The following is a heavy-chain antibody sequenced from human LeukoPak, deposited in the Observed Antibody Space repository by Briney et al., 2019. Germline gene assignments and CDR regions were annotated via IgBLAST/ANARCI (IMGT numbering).Heavy chain of an antibody. CDR3: AKDSSSAPIWGFDY. Sequence: GGSLRLSCAASGFTFSSYSMNWVRQAPGKGLEWVSYISSSSTIYYADSVKGRFTISRDNAKNSLYLQMNSLRAEDTAVYYCAKDSSSAPIWGFDYWGQGTLVTVSS. CDR2: ISSSSTI. V-gene: IGHV3-48*01. D-gene: IGHD3-16*01. CDR1: GFTFSSYS. J-gene: IGHJ4*02.